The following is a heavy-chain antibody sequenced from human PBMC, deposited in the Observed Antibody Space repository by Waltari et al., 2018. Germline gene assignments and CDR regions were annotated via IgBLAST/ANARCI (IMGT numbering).Heavy chain of an antibody. CDR2: IIPIFGTA. CDR1: GGTFSSYA. Sequence: QVQLVQSGAEVKKPGSSVKVSCKASGGTFSSYAISRVRQAPGQGLEWMGGIIPIFGTANYAQKFQGRVTITADESTSTAYMELSSLRSEDTAVYYCARGSNVVVPAASYNWFDPWGQGTLVTVSS. J-gene: IGHJ5*02. CDR3: ARGSNVVVPAASYNWFDP. V-gene: IGHV1-69*01. D-gene: IGHD2-2*01.